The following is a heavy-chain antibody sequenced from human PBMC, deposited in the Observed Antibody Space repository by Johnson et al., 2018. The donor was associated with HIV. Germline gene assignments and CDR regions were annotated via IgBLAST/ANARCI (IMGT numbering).Heavy chain of an antibody. CDR3: TTLQFLECLFLDVGAFDI. J-gene: IGHJ3*02. D-gene: IGHD3-3*01. V-gene: IGHV3-15*01. CDR2: IKSKTDGGTT. Sequence: VQLVESGGGLVKPGGSLRLSCAASGFTFSNAWMSWVRQAPGKGLEWVGRIKSKTDGGTTDYAAPVKGRFTIPRDDSKNTLYLQMNSLKTEDSSVYYCTTLQFLECLFLDVGAFDIWGQGTMVTVSS. CDR1: GFTFSNAW.